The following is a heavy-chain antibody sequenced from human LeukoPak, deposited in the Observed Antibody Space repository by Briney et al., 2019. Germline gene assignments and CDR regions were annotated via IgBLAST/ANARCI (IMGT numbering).Heavy chain of an antibody. V-gene: IGHV4-59*01. CDR3: ARGGVERLLI. D-gene: IGHD1-1*01. CDR2: ISCSGNT. Sequence: PSETLSLTCTVSGGSISSYYWSWIRQPPGKGLEWIGYISCSGNTNYNPSLKSRVTISVDTSKNQFSLKLSSVTAADTAVYYCARGGVERLLIWGRGTLVTVSS. J-gene: IGHJ4*02. CDR1: GGSISSYY.